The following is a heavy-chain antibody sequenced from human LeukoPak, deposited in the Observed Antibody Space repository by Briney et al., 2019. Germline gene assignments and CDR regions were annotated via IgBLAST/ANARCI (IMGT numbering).Heavy chain of an antibody. Sequence: PSETLSLTCTLSGGSISGSSYYWGWIRQPPGKGLEWIGSIYYSGSTYYNPSLKSRVTISVGTSRNQFSLKLSSVTAAHTAVYYCARHAEYYDFWSGRHDQYYFDYWGQGTLVTVSS. CDR1: GGSISGSSYY. D-gene: IGHD3-3*01. CDR3: ARHAEYYDFWSGRHDQYYFDY. J-gene: IGHJ4*02. CDR2: IYYSGST. V-gene: IGHV4-39*01.